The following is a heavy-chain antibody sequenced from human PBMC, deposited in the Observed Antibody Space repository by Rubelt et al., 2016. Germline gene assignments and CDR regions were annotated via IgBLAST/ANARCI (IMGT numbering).Heavy chain of an antibody. V-gene: IGHV1-18*01. CDR3: ARVRSSATMAPYYFDY. D-gene: IGHD6-25*01. Sequence: GQGLEWMGWISGFNGDTNYAQKLQGRVTMTTDTSASTAYMELMSLRSDDTAVYYCARVRSSATMAPYYFDYWGQGTLVTVSS. CDR2: ISGFNGDT. J-gene: IGHJ4*02.